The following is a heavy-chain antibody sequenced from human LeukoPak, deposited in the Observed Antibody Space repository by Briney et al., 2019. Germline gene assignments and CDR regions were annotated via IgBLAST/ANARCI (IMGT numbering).Heavy chain of an antibody. CDR3: AKDGSWSCTD. CDR2: IAHHGSNK. J-gene: IGHJ4*02. CDR1: GFTFSSYA. Sequence: GGSLRLSCAASGFTFSSYAMHWVRQGPGKGLEWVAYIAHHGSNKYYADSVKGRFTTSRDNSKRTLYPQMNNLRADDTAVYYCAKDGSWSCTDWGQGALVTVSS. D-gene: IGHD2-8*02. V-gene: IGHV3-30*02.